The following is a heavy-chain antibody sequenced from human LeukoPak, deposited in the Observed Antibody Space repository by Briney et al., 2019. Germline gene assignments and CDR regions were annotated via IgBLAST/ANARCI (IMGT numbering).Heavy chain of an antibody. CDR3: ATDRKTVTTWAPFDY. CDR1: GYTLTELS. Sequence: ASVKVSCKVSGYTLTELSMHWVRQAPGKGLEWMGGFDPEDGETIYAQKFQGRVTMTEDTSTDTAYMELSSLRSEDTAVYYCATDRKTVTTWAPFDYRGQGTLVTVSS. J-gene: IGHJ4*02. V-gene: IGHV1-24*01. D-gene: IGHD4-17*01. CDR2: FDPEDGET.